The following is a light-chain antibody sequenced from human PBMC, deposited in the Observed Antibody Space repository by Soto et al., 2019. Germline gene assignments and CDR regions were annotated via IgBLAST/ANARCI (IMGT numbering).Light chain of an antibody. V-gene: IGLV2-23*01. Sequence: QSALTQPASVSGSPGQSITISCTGTSSDVGSYNLVSWYQQHPGKAPKLMIYEGSKRPSGVSDRFSGSRSGNTASRTISGLQAEDEADYHCGSYAGSSTGVFGGGTKLTVL. CDR2: EGS. CDR1: SSDVGSYNL. CDR3: GSYAGSSTGV. J-gene: IGLJ3*02.